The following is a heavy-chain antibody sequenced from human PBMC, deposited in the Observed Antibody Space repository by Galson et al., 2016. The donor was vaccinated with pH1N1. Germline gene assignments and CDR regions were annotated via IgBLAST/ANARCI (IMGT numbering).Heavy chain of an antibody. D-gene: IGHD3-3*01. V-gene: IGHV3-53*05. Sequence: SLRLSCAASGFTVSSNYMSWVRQAPGKGLEWVSIVYSGGNTYYADSVKGRFTNSRDNSNNTLYLQMNSLRAEDTAVYYCARVWSYDFWSGVGDFYFDYWGQGILVTVSS. CDR2: VYSGGNT. CDR1: GFTVSSNY. J-gene: IGHJ4*02. CDR3: ARVWSYDFWSGVGDFYFDY.